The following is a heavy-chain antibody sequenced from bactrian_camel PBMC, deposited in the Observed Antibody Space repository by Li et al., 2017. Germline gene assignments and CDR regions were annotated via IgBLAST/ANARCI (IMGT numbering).Heavy chain of an antibody. D-gene: IGHD2*01. CDR1: GFAFNESH. CDR3: AAEILRCSVGTWDLRRGTDY. CDR2: INSGGESS. J-gene: IGHJ4*01. V-gene: IGHV3S40*01. Sequence: VQLVESGGGLVQPGGSLRLSCAGSGFAFNESHMSWVRQVPGKGLEWVSGINSGGESSYYADSVKGRFTISRDNAKNTLYLQMNSLKPEDTAMYYCAAEILRCSVGTWDLRRGTDYWGQGTQVTVS.